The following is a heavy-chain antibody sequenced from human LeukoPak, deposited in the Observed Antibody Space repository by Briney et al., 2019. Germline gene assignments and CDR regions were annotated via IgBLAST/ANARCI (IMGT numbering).Heavy chain of an antibody. Sequence: SQTLSLTCTVSGGSISSGSYYWSWIRQPAGKGLEWIGRIYTSGSTNYNPSLNSRVTISVDTSKNQFSLKLSSVTAADTAVYYCARVPRSIAAVTPWGQGTLVTVSS. V-gene: IGHV4-61*02. CDR1: GGSISSGSYY. J-gene: IGHJ4*02. CDR3: ARVPRSIAAVTP. CDR2: IYTSGST. D-gene: IGHD6-13*01.